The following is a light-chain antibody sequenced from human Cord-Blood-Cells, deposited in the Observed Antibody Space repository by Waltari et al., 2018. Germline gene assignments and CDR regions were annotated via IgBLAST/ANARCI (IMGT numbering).Light chain of an antibody. V-gene: IGLV3-1*01. CDR1: KLGDKY. CDR2: QDS. CDR3: QAWDSSTVV. Sequence: SYELTQPPSVSVSPGQTASINCSGDKLGDKYACWYQQKPGQSPVLVIYQDSKRPSGIPERFSGSNSGNTATLTISGTQAMDEADYYCQAWDSSTVVFGTGTKVTVL. J-gene: IGLJ1*01.